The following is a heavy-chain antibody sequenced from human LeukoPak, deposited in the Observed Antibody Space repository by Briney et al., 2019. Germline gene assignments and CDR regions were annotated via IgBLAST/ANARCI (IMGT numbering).Heavy chain of an antibody. V-gene: IGHV4-34*01. Sequence: SETLSLTCAVYGGSFSGYYWSWIRQPPGKGLEWIGEINHSGSTNYNPSLKSRVTISVDTSKNQFSLKLSSVTAADTAVYYCARGRSITIFGVVGGWFDPWGQGTLVTVSS. CDR3: ARGRSITIFGVVGGWFDP. D-gene: IGHD3-3*01. CDR2: INHSGST. J-gene: IGHJ5*02. CDR1: GGSFSGYY.